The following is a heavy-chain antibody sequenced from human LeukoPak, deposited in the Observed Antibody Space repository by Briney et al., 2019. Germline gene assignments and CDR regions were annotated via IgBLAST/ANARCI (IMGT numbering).Heavy chain of an antibody. CDR1: GFTFSSYW. CDR3: ARVVLLWFGLRPYYFDY. V-gene: IGHV3-7*01. D-gene: IGHD3-10*01. J-gene: IGHJ4*02. Sequence: GGSLRLSCAASGFTFSSYWMSWVRQAPGKGLEWVAKIKADGGEKDHVASVKGRFTISRDNAKNSLYLQMNSLRVEDTAVYYCARVVLLWFGLRPYYFDYWGQGSLVTVSS. CDR2: IKADGGEK.